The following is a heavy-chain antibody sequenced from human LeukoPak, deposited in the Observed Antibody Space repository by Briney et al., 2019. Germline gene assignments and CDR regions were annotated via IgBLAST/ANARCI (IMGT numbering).Heavy chain of an antibody. CDR1: GYTFTGYY. J-gene: IGHJ4*02. V-gene: IGHV1-2*06. Sequence: ASVKVSCKASGYTFTGYYMHWVRQAPGQGLEWMGRINPNRGGTNYAQKFQGRVTMTRDTSISTAYMELSRLRSDDTAVYYCARSGSSRYYFDYWGQGTLVTVSS. D-gene: IGHD5-12*01. CDR3: ARSGSSRYYFDY. CDR2: INPNRGGT.